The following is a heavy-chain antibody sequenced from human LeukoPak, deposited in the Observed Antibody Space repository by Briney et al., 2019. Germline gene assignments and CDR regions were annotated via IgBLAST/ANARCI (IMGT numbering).Heavy chain of an antibody. CDR1: GFTFTNYW. CDR2: IKEDGSEK. Sequence: PGGSLRLSCAASGFTFTNYWMSWVRQAPGKGLEWAANIKEDGSEKSYVDSVKGRFTISRDNAKNSLYLQMNSLRAEDTAVYYCARGGSYRFDYWGQGTLVTVSS. CDR3: ARGGSYRFDY. J-gene: IGHJ4*02. D-gene: IGHD1-26*01. V-gene: IGHV3-7*01.